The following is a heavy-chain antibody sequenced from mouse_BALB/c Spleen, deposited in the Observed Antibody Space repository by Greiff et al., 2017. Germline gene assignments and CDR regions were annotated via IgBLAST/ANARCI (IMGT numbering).Heavy chain of an antibody. CDR1: GFTFSSYA. CDR3: ARADPYYAMDY. J-gene: IGHJ4*01. Sequence: DVKLVESGGGLVQPGGSLKLSCAASGFTFSSYAMSWVRQTPEKRLEWVASISSGGSTYYPDSVKGRFTISRDNARNILYLQMSSLRSEDTAMYYCARADPYYAMDYWGQGTSVTVSS. CDR2: ISSGGST. V-gene: IGHV5-6-5*01.